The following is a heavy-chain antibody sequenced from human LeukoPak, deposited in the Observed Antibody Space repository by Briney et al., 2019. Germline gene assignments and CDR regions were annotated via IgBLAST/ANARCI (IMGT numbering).Heavy chain of an antibody. CDR1: GFTFSSYG. CDR3: ARDRGLGYSSGWPLDY. CDR2: ISSSSSYI. D-gene: IGHD6-19*01. V-gene: IGHV3-21*01. Sequence: GGSLRLSCAASGFTFSSYGMSWVRQAPGKGLEWVSSISSSSSYIYYADSVKGRFTISRDNAKNSLYLQMNSLRAEDTAVYYCARDRGLGYSSGWPLDYWGQGTLVTVSS. J-gene: IGHJ4*02.